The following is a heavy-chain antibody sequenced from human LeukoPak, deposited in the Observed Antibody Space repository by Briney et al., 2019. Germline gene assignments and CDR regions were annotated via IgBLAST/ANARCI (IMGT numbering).Heavy chain of an antibody. CDR1: GGSISSYY. D-gene: IGHD3-3*01. Sequence: PSETLSLTCTVSGGSISSYYWSWIRQPAGKGLEWIGRIYTSGSTNYNPSLKSRVTMSVDTSKNQFSLKLSSVTAADTAVYYCARENQEYYDFWSGYSRYYYMDVWGKGTTVAVSS. CDR2: IYTSGST. CDR3: ARENQEYYDFWSGYSRYYYMDV. J-gene: IGHJ6*03. V-gene: IGHV4-4*07.